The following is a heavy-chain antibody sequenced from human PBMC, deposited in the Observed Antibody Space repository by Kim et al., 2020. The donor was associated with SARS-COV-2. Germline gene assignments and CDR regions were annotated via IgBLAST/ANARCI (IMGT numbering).Heavy chain of an antibody. CDR3: AREFGGYDTSGHHFCGY. Sequence: SVKGRFTMSRDNSKNALFLQMDSLRAEDTAVYYCAREFGGYDTSGHHFCGYWGQGTLVTVSS. J-gene: IGHJ4*02. V-gene: IGHV3-30*07. D-gene: IGHD3-22*01.